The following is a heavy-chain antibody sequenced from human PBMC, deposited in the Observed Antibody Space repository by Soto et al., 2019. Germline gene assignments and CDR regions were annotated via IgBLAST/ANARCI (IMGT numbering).Heavy chain of an antibody. CDR1: GASISSDPYY. CDR3: ARERGGKDFWRDF. CDR2: IYYSGST. D-gene: IGHD3-3*01. Sequence: QVQLQESGPGLVKPSQTLSLTCTVSGASISSDPYYWSWIRQHPGKGLEWIGYIYYSGSTYYNPSLKSRLTISIDTSKNQFSLKLSSVTAADTAVYYCARERGGKDFWRDFWGQGTLVTVSS. J-gene: IGHJ4*02. V-gene: IGHV4-31*03.